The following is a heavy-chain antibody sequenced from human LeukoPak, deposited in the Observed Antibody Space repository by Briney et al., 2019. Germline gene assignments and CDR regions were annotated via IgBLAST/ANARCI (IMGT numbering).Heavy chain of an antibody. CDR3: ARDPLYCSSTSCYLPFDY. CDR2: IYHSGST. D-gene: IGHD2-2*01. Sequence: SQTLSLTCTVSGGSISSGDYYWGWIRQPPGKGLEWIGSIYHSGSTYYNPSLKSRVTISVDTSKNQFSLKLSSVTAADTAVYYCARDPLYCSSTSCYLPFDYWGQGTLVTVSS. V-gene: IGHV4-39*07. J-gene: IGHJ4*02. CDR1: GGSISSGDYY.